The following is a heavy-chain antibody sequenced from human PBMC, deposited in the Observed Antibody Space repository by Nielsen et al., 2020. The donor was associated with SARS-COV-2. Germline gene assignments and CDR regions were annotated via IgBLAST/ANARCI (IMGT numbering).Heavy chain of an antibody. J-gene: IGHJ3*02. V-gene: IGHV3-20*01. CDR1: GFTFDDYG. CDR3: ATLPGDAFDI. Sequence: GGSLRLSCAASGFTFDDYGMSWVRQAPGKGLEWVSGINWNGGSTGYADSVKGRFSISRDNAKNSLYLQMNSLRAEDTALYHCATLPGDAFDIWGQGTMVTVSS. D-gene: IGHD3-16*02. CDR2: INWNGGST.